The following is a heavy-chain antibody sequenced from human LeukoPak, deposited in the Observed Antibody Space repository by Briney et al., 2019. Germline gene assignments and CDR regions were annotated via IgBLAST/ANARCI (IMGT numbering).Heavy chain of an antibody. CDR3: ARDQGRITMVRGAND. D-gene: IGHD3-10*01. V-gene: IGHV1-2*02. J-gene: IGHJ4*02. CDR1: GYSFTSFG. Sequence: ASVKVSCKASGYSFTSFGMNWVRQAPGQGLEWMGWINPNSGGTNYAQKFQGRVTMTRDTSISTAYMELSRLRSDDTAVYYCARDQGRITMVRGANDWGQGTLVTVSS. CDR2: INPNSGGT.